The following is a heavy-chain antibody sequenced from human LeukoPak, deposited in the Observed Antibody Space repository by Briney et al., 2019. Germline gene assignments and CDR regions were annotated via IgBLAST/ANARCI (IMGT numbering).Heavy chain of an antibody. CDR2: VNPYNDKT. CDR1: VYTFNTFD. J-gene: IGHJ6*03. D-gene: IGHD3-10*01. V-gene: IGHV1-8*03. Sequence: ASVTVSFKSSVYTFNTFDINWVRQAAGQGPAWMGWVNPYNDKTVYAPKFQGRVSISSNNSINTAYMEFSGLKSDDTAVYYCARGRRLRGVASRPLYYYYYMDVWGGGTTVTVSS. CDR3: ARGRRLRGVASRPLYYYYYMDV.